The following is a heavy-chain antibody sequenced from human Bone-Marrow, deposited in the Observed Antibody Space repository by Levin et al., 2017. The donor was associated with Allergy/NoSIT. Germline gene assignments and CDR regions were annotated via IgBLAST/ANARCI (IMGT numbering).Heavy chain of an antibody. J-gene: IGHJ3*02. V-gene: IGHV1-18*01. CDR3: ARFTMIVVADAFDI. Sequence: ASVKVSCKASGYTFTSYGISWVRQAPGQGLEWMGWISAYNGNTNYAQKLQGRVTMTTDTSTSTAYMELRSLRSDDTAVYYCARFTMIVVADAFDIWGQGTMVTVSS. CDR2: ISAYNGNT. CDR1: GYTFTSYG. D-gene: IGHD3-22*01.